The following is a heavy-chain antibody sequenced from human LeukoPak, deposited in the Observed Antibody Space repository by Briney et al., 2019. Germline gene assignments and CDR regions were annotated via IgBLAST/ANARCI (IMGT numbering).Heavy chain of an antibody. D-gene: IGHD3-22*01. J-gene: IGHJ5*02. Sequence: SVKVSCKASGGTFSSYAISWVRQAPGQGLEWMGGIIPIFGTANYAQKFQGRVTMTRDTSISTAYMELSRLRSDDTAVYYCAREGSRTYYYDSSGPWGQGTLVTVSS. CDR3: AREGSRTYYYDSSGP. V-gene: IGHV1-69*05. CDR2: IIPIFGTA. CDR1: GGTFSSYA.